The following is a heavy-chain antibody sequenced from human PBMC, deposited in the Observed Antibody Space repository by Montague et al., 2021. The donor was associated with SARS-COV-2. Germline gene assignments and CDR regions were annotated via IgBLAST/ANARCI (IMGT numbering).Heavy chain of an antibody. CDR3: ARARNHGFDI. CDR2: IHEDESKR. CDR1: GLTLDSFV. D-gene: IGHD2/OR15-2a*01. J-gene: IGHJ3*02. V-gene: IGHV3-7*01. Sequence: PLRLSCAVSGLTLDSFVMSWVRQAPGKGLEWVANIHEDESKRFYLDSVKGRFTISRDSAKSLVYLQMNSLSPEDTSVYYCARARNHGFDIWGHGTTVIVSS.